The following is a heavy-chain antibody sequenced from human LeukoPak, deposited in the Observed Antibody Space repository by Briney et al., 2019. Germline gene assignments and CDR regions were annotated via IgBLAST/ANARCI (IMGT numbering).Heavy chain of an antibody. CDR2: ISSGGTT. V-gene: IGHV3-66*01. CDR1: GFTVSSNY. J-gene: IGHJ4*02. Sequence: PGGSLRLSCAASGFTVSSNYMSWVRQAPGKGLEWVSVISSGGTTYYADSVKGRFTISRDNAKNSLYLQMNSLRAEDTAVYYCARDRGIQQLMPFDYWGQGTLVTVSS. CDR3: ARDRGIQQLMPFDY. D-gene: IGHD5-18*01.